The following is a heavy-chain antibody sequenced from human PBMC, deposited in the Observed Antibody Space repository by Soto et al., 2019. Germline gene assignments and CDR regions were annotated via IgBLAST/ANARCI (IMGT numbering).Heavy chain of an antibody. CDR2: ISSSGNAK. D-gene: IGHD1-26*01. CDR1: GFTFSSFE. V-gene: IGHV3-48*03. Sequence: EEQLVQSGGGLVQPGGSLRLSCAASGFTFSSFEMDWVRQSPGTGLEWVSYISSSGNAKYYADSVKGRFTISRDNAKNSVYLQLNSLTAEDPAVYYWASDRSGSHDNWFDPWGQGTLVTVSS. CDR3: ASDRSGSHDNWFDP. J-gene: IGHJ5*02.